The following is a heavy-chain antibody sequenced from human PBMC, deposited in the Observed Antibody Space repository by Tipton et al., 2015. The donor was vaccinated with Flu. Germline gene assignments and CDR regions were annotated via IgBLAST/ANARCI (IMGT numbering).Heavy chain of an antibody. CDR3: ARGVGTSWFATK. CDR1: GDSISGFY. Sequence: LRLSCTVSGDSISGFYWNWIRQPAGKGLEWIGHFYGAGITDYNPSLKSRVFLSVDPSKNQFYLTLHSVTAADTAVYYCARGVGTSWFATKWGQGTRVTVS. D-gene: IGHD6-13*01. J-gene: IGHJ4*02. V-gene: IGHV4-4*07. CDR2: FYGAGIT.